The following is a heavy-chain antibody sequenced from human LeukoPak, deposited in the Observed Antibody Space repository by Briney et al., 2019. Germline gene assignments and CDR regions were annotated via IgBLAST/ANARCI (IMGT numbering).Heavy chain of an antibody. Sequence: SETLSLTCTVSGGSISSYYWSWIRQPPGKGLEWIGYIYTSGSTNYNPSLKSRVTISVDTSKNQFSLKLSSVTAADTAVYYCAREYSSSWYDSRYYYYMDVWGKGTTVTVSS. CDR2: IYTSGST. V-gene: IGHV4-4*09. CDR3: AREYSSSWYDSRYYYYMDV. J-gene: IGHJ6*03. D-gene: IGHD6-13*01. CDR1: GGSISSYY.